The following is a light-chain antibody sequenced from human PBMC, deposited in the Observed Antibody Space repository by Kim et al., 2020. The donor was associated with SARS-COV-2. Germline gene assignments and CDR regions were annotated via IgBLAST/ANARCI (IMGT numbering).Light chain of an antibody. Sequence: VVLTQSPGTLSLSPGERATLSCRASQGVSGMHVVWYNQRPGQAPRLLMDGASSRATGTPDRFSGSGSGTDFTLTISRLEPEDVAVYYCEYYGRPPITFGQGTRLEIK. J-gene: IGKJ5*01. CDR1: QGVSGMH. CDR3: EYYGRPPIT. V-gene: IGKV3-20*01. CDR2: GAS.